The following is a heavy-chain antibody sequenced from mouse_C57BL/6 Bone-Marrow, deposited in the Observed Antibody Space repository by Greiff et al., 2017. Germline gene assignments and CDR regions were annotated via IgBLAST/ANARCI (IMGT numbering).Heavy chain of an antibody. Sequence: EVKLVESGEGLVKPGGSLKLSCAASGFTFSSYAMSWVRQTPEKRLEWVAYISSGGDYIYYADTVKGRFTISRDNARNTLYLQMSSLKSEDTAMYYCTRETTVVTDAMDYWGQGTSVTVSS. CDR1: GFTFSSYA. CDR2: ISSGGDYI. D-gene: IGHD1-1*01. V-gene: IGHV5-9-1*02. J-gene: IGHJ4*01. CDR3: TRETTVVTDAMDY.